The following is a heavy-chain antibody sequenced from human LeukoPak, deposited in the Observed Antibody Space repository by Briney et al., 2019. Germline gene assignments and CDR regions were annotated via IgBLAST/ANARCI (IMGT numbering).Heavy chain of an antibody. CDR3: SRNGKWSGPNDY. CDR2: ISSGGSNI. Sequence: LSLTCAVYGGSFSGYYWSWIRQAPGKGLEWVSYISSGGSNIYDADSVRGRFTISRDNTKNSLYLQMNSLRAEDTAVYYCSRNGKWSGPNDYWGQGTLVTVSS. J-gene: IGHJ4*02. CDR1: GGSFSGYY. D-gene: IGHD3-3*01. V-gene: IGHV3-11*04.